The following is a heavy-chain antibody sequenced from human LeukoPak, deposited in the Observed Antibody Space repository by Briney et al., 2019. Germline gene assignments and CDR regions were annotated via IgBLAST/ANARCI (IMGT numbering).Heavy chain of an antibody. J-gene: IGHJ4*02. CDR2: INHSGST. CDR1: GGSFSGYY. D-gene: IGHD3-3*01. Sequence: SETLSLTCAVYGGSFSGYYWSWIRQPPGKGLEWIGEINHSGSTNYNPSLKGRVTISVDTSKNQFSLKLSSVTAADTAVYYCARYDFWSGYYFDYWGQGTLVTVSS. V-gene: IGHV4-34*01. CDR3: ARYDFWSGYYFDY.